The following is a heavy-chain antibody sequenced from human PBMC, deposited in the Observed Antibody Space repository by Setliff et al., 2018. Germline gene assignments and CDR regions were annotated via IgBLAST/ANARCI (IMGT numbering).Heavy chain of an antibody. CDR3: ARGLVGATYSVYFDY. CDR1: GYSFSNFW. V-gene: IGHV5-51*01. Sequence: GGSLKISCQGSGYSFSNFWIGWVRQMPGKGLEWMGIIYPGDSHTRYSPSFQGQVTMSADKSINPAYLQWSNLKASDTAIYYCARGLVGATYSVYFDYWGQGALVTVSS. D-gene: IGHD1-26*01. CDR2: IYPGDSHT. J-gene: IGHJ4*02.